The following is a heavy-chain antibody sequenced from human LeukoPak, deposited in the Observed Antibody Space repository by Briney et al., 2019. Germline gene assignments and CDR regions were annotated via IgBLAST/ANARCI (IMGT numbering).Heavy chain of an antibody. Sequence: GASVKVSCKASGYTFTRYGMSWVRQAPGQGLEWMGWISGSNGNTNYAQKLQGRVTMTTDASTGTAYMELRSLRSDDTAVYYCARSGRATYYYFDYWGQGTLVTVSS. CDR2: ISGSNGNT. V-gene: IGHV1-18*01. CDR3: ARSGRATYYYFDY. D-gene: IGHD1-26*01. J-gene: IGHJ4*02. CDR1: GYTFTRYG.